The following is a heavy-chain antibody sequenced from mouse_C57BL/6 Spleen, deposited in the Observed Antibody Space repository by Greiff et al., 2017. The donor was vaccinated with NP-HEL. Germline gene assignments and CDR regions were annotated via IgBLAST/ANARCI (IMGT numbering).Heavy chain of an antibody. CDR1: GFTFSDYY. J-gene: IGHJ2*01. CDR2: INYDGSST. V-gene: IGHV5-16*01. Sequence: EVHLVESEGGLVQPGSSMKLSCTASGFTFSDYYMAWVRQVPEKGLEWVANINYDGSSTYYLDSLKSRFIISRDNAKNILYLQMSSLKSEDTATYYCARQLRPPYFDYWGQGTTLTVSS. CDR3: ARQLRPPYFDY. D-gene: IGHD3-2*02.